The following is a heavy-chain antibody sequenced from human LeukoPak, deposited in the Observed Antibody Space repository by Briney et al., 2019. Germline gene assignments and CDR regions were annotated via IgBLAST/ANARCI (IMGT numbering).Heavy chain of an antibody. CDR3: AKDLEQVVRGYFDY. D-gene: IGHD6-6*01. V-gene: IGHV3-23*01. Sequence: PGGSMRLSCAAYGFTFSSYAMSWVRQAPGKGLEWVSAISGSGGSTYYADSVKGRFTISRDSSKNTLYLQMNSLRAEDTAVYYCAKDLEQVVRGYFDYWGQGTLVTVSS. J-gene: IGHJ4*02. CDR1: GFTFSSYA. CDR2: ISGSGGST.